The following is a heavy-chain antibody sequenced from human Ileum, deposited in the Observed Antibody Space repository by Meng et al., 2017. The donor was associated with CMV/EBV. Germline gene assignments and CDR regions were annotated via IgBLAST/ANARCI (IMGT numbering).Heavy chain of an antibody. CDR2: MSTYNGAT. CDR3: ARRFPDSSGWGWYFDL. D-gene: IGHD6-19*01. J-gene: IGHJ2*01. V-gene: IGHV1-18*01. Sequence: SGSPFTSDGISWVRQAPGQGPEWMGWMSTYNGATEVAQKLQGRVAMTTDTSTSTAYMELRSLRFDDTAVYYCARRFPDSSGWGWYFDLWGRGTLVTVSS. CDR1: GSPFTSDG.